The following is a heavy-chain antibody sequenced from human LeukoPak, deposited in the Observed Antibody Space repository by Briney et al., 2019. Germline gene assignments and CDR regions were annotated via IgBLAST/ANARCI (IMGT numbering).Heavy chain of an antibody. CDR1: GYTFTGYY. J-gene: IGHJ6*02. D-gene: IGHD1-1*01. CDR2: INPNSGGT. Sequence: ASVKVSCKASGYTFTGYYMHWVRQAPGQGLGWMGWINPNSGGTNYAQKFQGWVTMTRDTSISTAYMELSRLRSDDTAVYYCARDLVTTGTTPHYYYYGMDVWGQGTTVTVSS. V-gene: IGHV1-2*04. CDR3: ARDLVTTGTTPHYYYYGMDV.